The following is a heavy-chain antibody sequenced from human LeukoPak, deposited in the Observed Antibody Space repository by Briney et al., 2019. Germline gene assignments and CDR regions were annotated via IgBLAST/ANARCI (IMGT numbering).Heavy chain of an antibody. J-gene: IGHJ4*02. Sequence: GGSLRLSCAASGFTFSSYALSWVRQAPGKGLEWVSGISGSGGSTHYADSVKGRFTISRDNSKNTLYLEMNSLRAEDTAVYYCAKDRDSSSWYLGSCFGDYWGQGTLVTVSS. D-gene: IGHD6-13*01. V-gene: IGHV3-23*01. CDR1: GFTFSSYA. CDR2: ISGSGGST. CDR3: AKDRDSSSWYLGSCFGDY.